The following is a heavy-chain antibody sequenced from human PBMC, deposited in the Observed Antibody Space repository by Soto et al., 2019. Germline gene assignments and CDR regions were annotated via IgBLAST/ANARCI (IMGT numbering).Heavy chain of an antibody. V-gene: IGHV4-34*01. J-gene: IGHJ3*02. CDR2: IKHSGSS. D-gene: IGHD6-19*01. Sequence: QVQQQPWGAGLLKPSETLSLTCAVYAGSFSHYYWNWIRQSPGKGLEWIGKIKHSGSSNYNPSLRSRVSISVDMSKNQFSLRLTSVTAADTAVYYYARGGSSDWQVALDIWGQGTMVTVSS. CDR1: AGSFSHYY. CDR3: ARGGSSDWQVALDI.